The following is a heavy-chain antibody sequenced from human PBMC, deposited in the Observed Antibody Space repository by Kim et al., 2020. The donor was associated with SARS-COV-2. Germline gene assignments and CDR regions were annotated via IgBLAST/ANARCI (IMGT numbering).Heavy chain of an antibody. Sequence: SETLSLTCTASGDSITSTPYYWGWVRQPPGKGLEWIATTYYSGLTYFNPSLKSRVTISLDTSKSQLALKLSSVTAADTALYYCARHSGNYYFYMDVWG. CDR1: GDSITSTPYY. V-gene: IGHV4-39*01. CDR2: TYYSGLT. CDR3: ARHSGNYYFYMDV. D-gene: IGHD3-10*01. J-gene: IGHJ6*03.